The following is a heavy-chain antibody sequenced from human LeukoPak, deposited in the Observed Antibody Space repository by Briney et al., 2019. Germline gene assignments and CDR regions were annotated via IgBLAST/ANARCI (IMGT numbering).Heavy chain of an antibody. V-gene: IGHV4-34*01. Sequence: SETLSLTCAVYGGPFSGYYWSWIRQPPGKGLEWIGEINHSGSTNYNPSLKSRVTISVDTSKNQFSLKLSSVTAADTAVYYCAITYYDYVWGSPHDAFDIWGQGTMVTVSS. J-gene: IGHJ3*02. CDR3: AITYYDYVWGSPHDAFDI. CDR1: GGPFSGYY. D-gene: IGHD3-16*01. CDR2: INHSGST.